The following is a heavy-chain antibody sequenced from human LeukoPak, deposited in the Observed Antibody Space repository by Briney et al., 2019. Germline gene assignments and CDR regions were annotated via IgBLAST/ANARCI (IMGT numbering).Heavy chain of an antibody. V-gene: IGHV1-2*02. CDR1: RYTFTGYY. Sequence: ASVKVSCKASRYTFTGYYIHWVRQAPGQGLEWMGWIDPNSGDTTSAQKFQDRITMTRDTSISTAYMELSRLGSDDTAVYYCATYGYSRYYFDYWGQGTLVTVSS. CDR3: ATYGYSRYYFDY. J-gene: IGHJ4*02. CDR2: IDPNSGDT. D-gene: IGHD5-18*01.